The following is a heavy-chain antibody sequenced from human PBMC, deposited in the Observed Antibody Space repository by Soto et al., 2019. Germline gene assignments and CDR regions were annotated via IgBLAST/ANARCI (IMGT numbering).Heavy chain of an antibody. D-gene: IGHD1-26*01. J-gene: IGHJ6*02. Sequence: SEKVSWTASGYPLGDYYIHWVRHAPGQGLEWRGWINPNGGGPHYAQNFQGRVTMTRDTSINTVYMQLYRLRSDSTALYYCARELLVDGPDRSVMEVWGQGTTVTFSS. CDR2: INPNGGGP. V-gene: IGHV1-2*02. CDR3: ARELLVDGPDRSVMEV. CDR1: GYPLGDYY.